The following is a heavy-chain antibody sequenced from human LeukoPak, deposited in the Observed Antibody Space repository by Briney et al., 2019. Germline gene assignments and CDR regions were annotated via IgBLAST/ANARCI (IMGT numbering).Heavy chain of an antibody. Sequence: ASVKVSCKASGYTFTGYYMHWVRQAPGQGLEWMGWINPNNGDTKYAQKFQGRVTMTTDTSISTAYMEQSRLKSDDKAVYYCARDQIMGNTSYNWFEPWGQGTQVTVSS. CDR2: INPNNGDT. CDR1: GYTFTGYY. V-gene: IGHV1-2*02. CDR3: ARDQIMGNTSYNWFEP. D-gene: IGHD1-26*01. J-gene: IGHJ5*02.